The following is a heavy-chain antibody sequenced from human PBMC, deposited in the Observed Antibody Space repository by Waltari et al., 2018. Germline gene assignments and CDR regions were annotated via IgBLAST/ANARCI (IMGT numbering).Heavy chain of an antibody. CDR3: ARDSYYDSRGSTYYFDY. Sequence: QVRLVESGGGVVQPGGSLRLSCTASGFPFNNYPVHWVRQAPGKGLEWVSVISYDGTNKYYADSVKGRFTISRDNSKTTLYLQMNSLRPEDTAVYYCARDSYYDSRGSTYYFDYWGQGTLVTVSS. CDR1: GFPFNNYP. J-gene: IGHJ4*02. D-gene: IGHD3-22*01. CDR2: ISYDGTNK. V-gene: IGHV3-30-3*01.